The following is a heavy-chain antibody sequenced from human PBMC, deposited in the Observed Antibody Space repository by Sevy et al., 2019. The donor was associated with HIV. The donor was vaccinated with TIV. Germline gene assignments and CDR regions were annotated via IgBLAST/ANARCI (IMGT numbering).Heavy chain of an antibody. J-gene: IGHJ6*03. Sequence: GGSLRLSCAASGFAFSDHYVDWVRQAPGKGLEWVGRIRNRPNRYTTEYAASVEGRFTISRDDSRHSSYLQMNSLKTEDSAVYYCVRGPNCGVGGCQQISPYCLDVWGIGATVTVSS. CDR1: GFAFSDHY. V-gene: IGHV3-72*01. CDR3: VRGPNCGVGGCQQISPYCLDV. D-gene: IGHD2-21*01. CDR2: IRNRPNRYTT.